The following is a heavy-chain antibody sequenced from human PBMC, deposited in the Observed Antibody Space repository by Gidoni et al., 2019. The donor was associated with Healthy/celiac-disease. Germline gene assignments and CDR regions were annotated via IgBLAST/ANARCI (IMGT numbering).Heavy chain of an antibody. CDR1: GFTFSSYP. CDR2: ISGSGGST. D-gene: IGHD1-26*01. J-gene: IGHJ2*01. Sequence: EVQLLESGGGLVQPGGSLRLSCAASGFTFSSYPMSWVRQAPGKGLVWVSAISGSGGSTYYADSVKGRFTISRDNSKNTLYLQMNSLRAEDTAVSYCAKPRGGSSSQSYWYFDLWGRGTLVTVSS. CDR3: AKPRGGSSSQSYWYFDL. V-gene: IGHV3-23*01.